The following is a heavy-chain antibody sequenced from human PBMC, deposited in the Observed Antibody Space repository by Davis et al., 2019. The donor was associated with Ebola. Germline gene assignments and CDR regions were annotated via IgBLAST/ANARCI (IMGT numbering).Heavy chain of an antibody. CDR1: GYTFTSYY. CDR3: ARVLAMIVVGWFDP. V-gene: IGHV1-46*01. D-gene: IGHD3-22*01. J-gene: IGHJ5*02. Sequence: ASVKVSCKASGYTFTSYYMHWVRQAPGQGLEWMGIINPSGGSTSYAQKFQGRVTMTRGTSTSTAYMELRSLRSDDTAVYYCARVLAMIVVGWFDPWGQGTLVTVSS. CDR2: INPSGGST.